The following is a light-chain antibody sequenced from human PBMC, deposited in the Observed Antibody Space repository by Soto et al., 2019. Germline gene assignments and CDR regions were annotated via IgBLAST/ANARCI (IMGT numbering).Light chain of an antibody. Sequence: EVALTQCPGTLSLSPGERGTLSCRTSQCISRTYLAWYQQRAGQAPRLLMSCTYRRVTGIPDRFSGSGSPTDFTLSISSIDPYDFALNYCQHYGVYPPCPVGPGTIVAS. CDR3: QHYGVYPPCP. J-gene: IGKJ3*01. CDR1: QCISRTY. V-gene: IGKV3-20*01. CDR2: CTY.